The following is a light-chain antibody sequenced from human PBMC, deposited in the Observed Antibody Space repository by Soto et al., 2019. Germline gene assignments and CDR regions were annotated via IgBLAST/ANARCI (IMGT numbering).Light chain of an antibody. Sequence: EIVLTQSPGTLSLSPGERATLSCRASQSVSSYLAWYQQKPGQAPRLLIYGASSRATGIPDRFSGSGSGTDFTLTISILEPEDFAVYYCQQYGSSPYTFGQGTKLEIK. J-gene: IGKJ2*01. CDR1: QSVSSY. CDR2: GAS. CDR3: QQYGSSPYT. V-gene: IGKV3-20*01.